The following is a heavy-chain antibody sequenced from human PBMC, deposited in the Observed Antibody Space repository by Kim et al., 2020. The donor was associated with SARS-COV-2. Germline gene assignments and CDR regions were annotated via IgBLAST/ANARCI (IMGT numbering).Heavy chain of an antibody. CDR2: INHSGST. CDR3: ARGHPITMIVVAKGNHYFDY. CDR1: GGSFSGYY. D-gene: IGHD3-22*01. Sequence: SETLSLTCAVYGGSFSGYYWSWIRQPPGKGLEWIGEINHSGSTNYNPSLKSRVTISVDTSKNQFSLKLSSVTAADTAVYYCARGHPITMIVVAKGNHYFDYWGQGTLVTVSS. J-gene: IGHJ4*02. V-gene: IGHV4-34*01.